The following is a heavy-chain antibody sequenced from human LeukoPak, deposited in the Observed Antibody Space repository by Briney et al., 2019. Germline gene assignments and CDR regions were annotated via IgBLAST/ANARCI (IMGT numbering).Heavy chain of an antibody. CDR1: GGSISSGGYS. CDR2: IYHSGST. Sequence: SETLSLTCTVSGGSISSGGYSWSWIRQPPGKGLEWIGYIYHSGSTYYNPSLKSRVTISVDRSKNQFSLKLSSVTAADTAVYYCARVTMGSSSGAFDIWGQGTMVTVSS. D-gene: IGHD5-24*01. J-gene: IGHJ3*02. V-gene: IGHV4-30-2*01. CDR3: ARVTMGSSSGAFDI.